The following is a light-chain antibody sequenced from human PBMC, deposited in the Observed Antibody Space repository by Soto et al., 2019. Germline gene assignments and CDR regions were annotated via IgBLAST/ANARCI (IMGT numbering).Light chain of an antibody. Sequence: EIVLTQSPGTLSLSPGERATLSCRASQSVDSNLAWYQQKPGQAPRLLIFGASTRATGIPARFSGSGSGTDFTLTISRLEPEDFAVYYCQQYGSSPITFGQGTRLEIK. CDR2: GAS. J-gene: IGKJ5*01. V-gene: IGKV3-20*01. CDR1: QSVDSN. CDR3: QQYGSSPIT.